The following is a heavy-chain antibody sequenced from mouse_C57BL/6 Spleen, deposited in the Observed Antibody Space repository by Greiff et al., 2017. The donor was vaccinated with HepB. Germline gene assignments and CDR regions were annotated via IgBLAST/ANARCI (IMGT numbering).Heavy chain of an antibody. V-gene: IGHV5-17*01. Sequence: EVMLVESGGGLVKPGGSLKLSCAASGFTFSDYGMHWVRQAPEKGLEWVAYISSGSSTIYYADTVKGRFTISRDNAKNTLFLQMTSLRSEDTAMYYCARRFYDPYYAMDYWGQGTSVPVSS. CDR2: ISSGSSTI. J-gene: IGHJ4*01. D-gene: IGHD2-12*01. CDR1: GFTFSDYG. CDR3: ARRFYDPYYAMDY.